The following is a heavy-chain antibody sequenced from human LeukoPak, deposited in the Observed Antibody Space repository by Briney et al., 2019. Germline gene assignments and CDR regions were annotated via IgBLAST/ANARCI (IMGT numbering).Heavy chain of an antibody. Sequence: PGGSLRLSCAASGFSVSNKYMSWVRQAPGKGLEWVSVIYTGGDTYYADSVRGRFTISRDNAKNSLYLQMNSLRAEDTAVYFCARSRLSGAPGYWGQGTLVTVSS. CDR3: ARSRLSGAPGY. CDR2: IYTGGDT. CDR1: GFSVSNKY. D-gene: IGHD3-16*01. J-gene: IGHJ4*02. V-gene: IGHV3-53*01.